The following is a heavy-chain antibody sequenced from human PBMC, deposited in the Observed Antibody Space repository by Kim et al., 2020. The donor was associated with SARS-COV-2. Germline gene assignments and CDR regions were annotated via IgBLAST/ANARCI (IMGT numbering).Heavy chain of an antibody. V-gene: IGHV4-34*01. CDR2: INHIGGT. CDR1: GGSFSDYY. D-gene: IGHD6-13*01. CDR3: ARGSAVLSSSWFHY. J-gene: IGHJ4*02. Sequence: SETLSLTCAVYGGSFSDYYWSWIRQPPGRGLEWIGEINHIGGTKYNPSLKSRVTISLDTSKNQISLKMSSVSDADTAVYYCARGSAVLSSSWFHYWGQGTLVTVSS.